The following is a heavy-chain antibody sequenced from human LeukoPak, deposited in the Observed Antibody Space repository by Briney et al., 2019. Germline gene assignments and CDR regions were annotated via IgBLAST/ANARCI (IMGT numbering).Heavy chain of an antibody. CDR2: IRYDGSNK. Sequence: GGSLRLSCAASGFTFSSYGMHWVRQAPGKGLEWVAFIRYDGSNKYYADSVKGRFTISRDNSKNTLYLQMNSLRAEDTAVYCCATITMMVVPVFPNFDYWGQGTLVTVSS. CDR3: ATITMMVVPVFPNFDY. CDR1: GFTFSSYG. J-gene: IGHJ4*02. D-gene: IGHD3-22*01. V-gene: IGHV3-30*02.